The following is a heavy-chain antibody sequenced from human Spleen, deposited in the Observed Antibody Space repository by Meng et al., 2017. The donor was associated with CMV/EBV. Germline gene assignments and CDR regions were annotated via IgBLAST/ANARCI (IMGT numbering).Heavy chain of an antibody. CDR1: GYSFTSYG. D-gene: IGHD6-6*01. V-gene: IGHV1-18*01. Sequence: ASVKVSCKTSGYSFTSYGFSWVRQAPGQGLEWMGWISVYTDNTSSAQKYQGRLTMTTDTSTSTAYMEVRSLRSDDTAVYYCARDSPSLYSSSPGIDFWGQGTLVTVSS. CDR3: ARDSPSLYSSSPGIDF. CDR2: ISVYTDNT. J-gene: IGHJ4*02.